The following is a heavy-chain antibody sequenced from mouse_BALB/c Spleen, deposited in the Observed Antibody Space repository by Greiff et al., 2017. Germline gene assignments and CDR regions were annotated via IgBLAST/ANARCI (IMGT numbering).Heavy chain of an antibody. J-gene: IGHJ3*01. V-gene: IGHV5-6-5*01. Sequence: EVMLVESGGGLVKPGGSLKLSCAASGFTFSSYAMSWVRQTPEKRLEWVASISSGGSTYYPDSVKGRFTISRDNARNILYLQMSSLRSEDTAMYYCARYGYSAWFAYWGQGTLVTVSA. CDR2: ISSGGST. CDR1: GFTFSSYA. D-gene: IGHD2-2*01. CDR3: ARYGYSAWFAY.